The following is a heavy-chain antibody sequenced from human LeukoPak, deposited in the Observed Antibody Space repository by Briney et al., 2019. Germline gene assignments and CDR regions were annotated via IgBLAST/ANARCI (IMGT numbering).Heavy chain of an antibody. D-gene: IGHD3-3*01. J-gene: IGHJ6*02. V-gene: IGHV1-46*01. Sequence: GASVKVSCKASGYTFTSYYMHWVRQAPGQGLEWMGIINPSGGSTSYAQKFQGRVTMTRDTSTSTVYMELSSLRSEDTAVYYCARTSITIFGVVPRPEGYGMDGWGQGTTVTVSS. CDR2: INPSGGST. CDR3: ARTSITIFGVVPRPEGYGMDG. CDR1: GYTFTSYY.